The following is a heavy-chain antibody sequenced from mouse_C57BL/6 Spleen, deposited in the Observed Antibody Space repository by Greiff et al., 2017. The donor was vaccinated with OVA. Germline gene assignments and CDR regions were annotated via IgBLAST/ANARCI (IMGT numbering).Heavy chain of an antibody. J-gene: IGHJ2*01. CDR2: IHPNSGST. D-gene: IGHD1-1*01. V-gene: IGHV1-64*01. CDR1: GYTFTSYW. Sequence: QVQLQQSGAELVKPGASVKLSCKASGYTFTSYWMHWVKQRPGQGLEWIGMIHPNSGSTNYNEKFKSKATLTVDKSSSTAYMQLSSLTSEDSAVYYCAVYGSSPFDYWGQGTTLTVSS. CDR3: AVYGSSPFDY.